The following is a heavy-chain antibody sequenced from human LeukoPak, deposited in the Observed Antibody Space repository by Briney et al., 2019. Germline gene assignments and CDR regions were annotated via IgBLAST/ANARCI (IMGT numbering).Heavy chain of an antibody. CDR1: GGSISSYY. D-gene: IGHD3-3*01. CDR3: ARGSSGYYIPWFDP. CDR2: IYYTGTT. J-gene: IGHJ5*02. Sequence: SETLSLTCTVSGGSISSYYWSWIRQPPGKRLECIGCIYYTGTTNYNPSLKSRVTISVDTSKNQFSLRLSSVTAADTAVYYCARGSSGYYIPWFDPWGQGTLVTVSS. V-gene: IGHV4-59*01.